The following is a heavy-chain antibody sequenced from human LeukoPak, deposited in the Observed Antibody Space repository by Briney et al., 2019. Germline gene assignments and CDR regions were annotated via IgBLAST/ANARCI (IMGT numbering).Heavy chain of an antibody. CDR3: ARAWPVFGVAPRFDP. CDR2: IYYRGST. CDR1: GGSLSSGDYY. J-gene: IGHJ5*02. Sequence: SQTLSLTCTVSGGSLSSGDYYWIWLRQPPGKGLEWVGYIYYRGSTYYNPSLKSRVTISVDTSKNQFSLKLSSVTAADTAVYYCARAWPVFGVAPRFDPWGQGTLVTVSS. V-gene: IGHV4-30-4*08. D-gene: IGHD3-3*01.